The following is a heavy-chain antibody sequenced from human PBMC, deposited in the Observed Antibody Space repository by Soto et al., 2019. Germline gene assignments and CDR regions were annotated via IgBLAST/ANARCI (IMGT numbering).Heavy chain of an antibody. CDR2: ISAHNGNT. V-gene: IGHV1-18*01. CDR1: GYTFTSYG. CDR3: ARRTIAAAGNVDYFDY. D-gene: IGHD6-13*01. J-gene: IGHJ4*02. Sequence: QVQLVQSGAEVKKPGASVKVSCKASGYTFTSYGISWVRQAPGQGLEWMGWISAHNGNTNYAQKLQGRVTMTXXTXTXXAYMELRSLRSDDTAVYYCARRTIAAAGNVDYFDYWGQGTLVTVSS.